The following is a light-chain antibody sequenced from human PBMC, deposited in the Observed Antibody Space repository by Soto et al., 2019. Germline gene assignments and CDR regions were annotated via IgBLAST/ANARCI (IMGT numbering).Light chain of an antibody. Sequence: QSVLTQPPSASGSPGQSVTISCTGTKSDIGVYDFVSWYQHHPGKAPRLIIYEVVQRPSGVPDRFSGSESGNTASLGITGLQTGDEADYYCGTWDSSLSAGVFGTGTKVTVL. CDR2: EVV. J-gene: IGLJ1*01. CDR3: GTWDSSLSAGV. V-gene: IGLV2-8*01. CDR1: KSDIGVYDF.